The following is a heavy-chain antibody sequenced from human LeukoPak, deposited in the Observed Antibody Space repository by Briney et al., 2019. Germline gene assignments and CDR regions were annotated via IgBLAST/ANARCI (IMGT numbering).Heavy chain of an antibody. CDR1: GYTFTSYD. J-gene: IGHJ4*02. CDR3: ARFYCNSTSCYFGYDY. CDR2: MNPNSGNT. Sequence: GASVKVSCKASGYTFTSYDINWVRQATGQGLEWMGWMNPNSGNTGYAQKFQGRVTMTRNTSISTAYMELSSLRSEDTAVYYCARFYCNSTSCYFGYDYWGQGTLVTVSS. V-gene: IGHV1-8*01. D-gene: IGHD2-2*01.